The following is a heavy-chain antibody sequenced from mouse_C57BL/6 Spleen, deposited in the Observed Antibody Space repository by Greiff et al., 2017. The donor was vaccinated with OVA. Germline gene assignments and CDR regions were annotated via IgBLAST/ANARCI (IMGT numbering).Heavy chain of an antibody. CDR1: GYAFSSYW. CDR2: IYPGDGDT. V-gene: IGHV1-80*01. J-gene: IGHJ2*01. Sequence: QVQLKQSGAELVKPGASVKISCKASGYAFSSYWMNWVKQRPGKGLEWIGQIYPGDGDTNYNGKFKGKATLTADKSSSTAYMQLSSLTSEDSAVYFCARSGAQAAYYFDYWGQGTTLTVSS. CDR3: ARSGAQAAYYFDY. D-gene: IGHD3-2*02.